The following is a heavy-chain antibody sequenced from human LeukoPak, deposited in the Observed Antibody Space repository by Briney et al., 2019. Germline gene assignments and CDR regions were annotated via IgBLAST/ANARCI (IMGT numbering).Heavy chain of an antibody. CDR2: ISYDGSNK. CDR3: ARDAYDSSGYLFDY. Sequence: GGSLRLSCAASGFSFSSHAMHWVRQAPGKGLEWVTVISYDGSNKYYADSVKDRFTISRDNSKNTLYLQMNSLRAEDTAVYYCARDAYDSSGYLFDYWGQGTLVTVSS. D-gene: IGHD3-22*01. V-gene: IGHV3-30-3*01. J-gene: IGHJ4*02. CDR1: GFSFSSHA.